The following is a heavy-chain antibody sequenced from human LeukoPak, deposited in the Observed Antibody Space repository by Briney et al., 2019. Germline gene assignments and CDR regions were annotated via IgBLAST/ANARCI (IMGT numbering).Heavy chain of an antibody. V-gene: IGHV3-23*01. CDR3: AKRSDYRTFDY. CDR2: ISGSGGST. J-gene: IGHJ4*02. Sequence: PGGSLRLSSAASGFTFSSYAMSCVREAPGKGLEWVSHISGSGGSTYYADSVKGHFTISRDNSKNTLYLQMNSLRAEDTAVYYFAKRSDYRTFDYWGQGTLVTVSS. CDR1: GFTFSSYA. D-gene: IGHD4-11*01.